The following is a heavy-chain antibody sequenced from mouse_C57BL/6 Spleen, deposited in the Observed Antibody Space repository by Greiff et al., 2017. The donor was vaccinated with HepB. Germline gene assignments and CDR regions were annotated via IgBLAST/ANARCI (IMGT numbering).Heavy chain of an antibody. J-gene: IGHJ4*01. Sequence: EVKLVESGGGLVQPGGSLKLSCAASGFTFSDYYMYWVRQTPEKRLEWVAYISNGGGSTYYPDTVKGRFTISRDNAKNTLYLQMSRLKSEDTAMYYCARTVDGDYYAMDYWGQGTSVTVSS. CDR2: ISNGGGST. V-gene: IGHV5-12*01. CDR1: GFTFSDYY. CDR3: ARTVDGDYYAMDY.